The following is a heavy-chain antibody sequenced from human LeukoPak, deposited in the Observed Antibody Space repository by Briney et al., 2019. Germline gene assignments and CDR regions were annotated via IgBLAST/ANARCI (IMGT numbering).Heavy chain of an antibody. CDR2: IYSTGRT. CDR3: ARVWYGSGSLYYYYYYMDV. Sequence: GGSLRLSCTASGFSVSSNYMSWVRQAPGKGLEWVSVIYSTGRTYCADSVKGRFTISRDNSKKTLYLQMNSLRAEDTAVYYCARVWYGSGSLYYYYYYMDVWGKGTTVTISS. V-gene: IGHV3-66*01. CDR1: GFSVSSNY. J-gene: IGHJ6*03. D-gene: IGHD3-10*01.